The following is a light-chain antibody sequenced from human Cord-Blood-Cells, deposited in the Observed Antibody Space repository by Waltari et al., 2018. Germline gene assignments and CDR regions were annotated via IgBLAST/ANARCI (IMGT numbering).Light chain of an antibody. J-gene: IGKJ2*01. CDR2: AAS. CDR1: QGISNY. CDR3: QKKNSALYT. Sequence: DIQMTHSPSSLSASVGDRITITCRARQGISNYLAWYQQKPGKVPKLLIYAASTLQSGVPSRFSGSGYETDFTLSISSLQPEDVATYYGQKKNSALYTFGQATKLEI. V-gene: IGKV1-27*01.